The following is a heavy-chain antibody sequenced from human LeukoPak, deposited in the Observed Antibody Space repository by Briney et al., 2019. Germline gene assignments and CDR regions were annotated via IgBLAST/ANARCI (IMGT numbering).Heavy chain of an antibody. CDR3: ARGEAVAARGYYFDY. CDR2: IYCSGST. CDR1: GGSINSGGYY. V-gene: IGHV4-31*03. J-gene: IGHJ4*02. D-gene: IGHD6-19*01. Sequence: SQTLSLTCTVSGGSINSGGYYWSWIRQHPGKGLEWIGYIYCSGSTYYNPSLKSRVTISVDTSKNQFSLKLSSVTAADTAVYYCARGEAVAARGYYFDYWGEGTLVTVSS.